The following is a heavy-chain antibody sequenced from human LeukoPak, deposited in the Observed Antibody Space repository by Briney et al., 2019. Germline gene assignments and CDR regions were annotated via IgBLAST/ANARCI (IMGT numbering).Heavy chain of an antibody. CDR2: INPSGGST. CDR3: ARGDSYGYEGNWFDP. Sequence: ASGKVSCKASGYTFTSYYMHWVRQAPGQGLEWMGIINPSGGSTSYAQKFQGRVTMTRDMSTSTVYMELSSLRSEDTAVYYCARGDSYGYEGNWFDPWGQGTLVTVSS. V-gene: IGHV1-46*01. D-gene: IGHD5-18*01. CDR1: GYTFTSYY. J-gene: IGHJ5*02.